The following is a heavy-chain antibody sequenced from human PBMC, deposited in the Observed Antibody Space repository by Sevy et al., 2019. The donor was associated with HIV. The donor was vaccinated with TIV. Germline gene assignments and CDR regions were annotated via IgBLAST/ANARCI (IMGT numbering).Heavy chain of an antibody. Sequence: ASVKVSCKASGFTFTSSAVQWVRQARGQRLEWIGGIVVGSGNTNYAQKFQERVTITTDMSTSTAYMELSSLRSEDTAVYYCAAISSSRRLDYWGQGTLVTVSS. CDR1: GFTFTSSA. V-gene: IGHV1-58*01. CDR2: IVVGSGNT. J-gene: IGHJ4*02. D-gene: IGHD6-13*01. CDR3: AAISSSRRLDY.